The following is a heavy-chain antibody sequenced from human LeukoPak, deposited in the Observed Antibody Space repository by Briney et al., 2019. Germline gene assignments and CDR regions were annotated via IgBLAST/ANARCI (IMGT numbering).Heavy chain of an antibody. J-gene: IGHJ4*02. V-gene: IGHV4-59*08. CDR1: GGSISDYY. Sequence: SETLSLTCTVSGGSISDYYWSWIRQPPGKGLEWITYINYSGNTDYNPSLKSRVTISVDTSKNHFSLKLNSVTAADTAVYYCARLNVLNNSVLHHFDRWGQGTLVTVSS. CDR3: ARLNVLNNSVLHHFDR. CDR2: INYSGNT. D-gene: IGHD1/OR15-1a*01.